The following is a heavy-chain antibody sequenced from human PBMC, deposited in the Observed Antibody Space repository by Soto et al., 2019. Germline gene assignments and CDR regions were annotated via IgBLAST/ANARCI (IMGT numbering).Heavy chain of an antibody. CDR3: ARDRTITFGGVIDLDVFDV. CDR1: GYSFTGHY. D-gene: IGHD3-16*01. CDR2: INPNSGNT. J-gene: IGHJ3*01. Sequence: QVQLVQSGAEGKKPGASVKVSCKASGYSFTGHYIHWVRQAPGQGLEWMGWINPNSGNTGTAQKFQGRITMTRDTSINTVYMELSRLTSDDTAVYYCARDRTITFGGVIDLDVFDVWGQGTMVTVSS. V-gene: IGHV1-2*02.